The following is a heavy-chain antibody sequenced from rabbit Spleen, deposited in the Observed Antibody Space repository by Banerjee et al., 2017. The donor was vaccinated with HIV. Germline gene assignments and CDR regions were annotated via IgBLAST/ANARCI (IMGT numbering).Heavy chain of an antibody. Sequence: QQQLEESGGGLFQPGGSLTLTCNASGFDFSNNYVMCWVRQAPGKGLEWIGCIYSGSGSAHYANWVKSRFTISSGNAQSTVDLKITSLTAADTAAYFCARAIVPWLGLTRLDLCGPGTLVTVS. V-gene: IGHV1S43*01. J-gene: IGHJ3*01. CDR2: IYSGSGSA. CDR3: ARAIVPWLGLTRLDL. D-gene: IGHD4-1*01. CDR1: GFDFSNNYV.